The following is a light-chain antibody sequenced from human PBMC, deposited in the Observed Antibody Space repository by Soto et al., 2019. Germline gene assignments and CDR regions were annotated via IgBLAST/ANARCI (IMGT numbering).Light chain of an antibody. J-gene: IGKJ4*01. CDR3: QQYESSPLT. V-gene: IGKV3-20*01. CDR2: RAS. Sequence: EIVLTQSPDTLSLSPGERATLSCRASQSVSSALLAWYQQKPGQAPRLLIYRASTRATGIPDRFTGSGSGTDFTLTISRLEPEDFEVYYCQQYESSPLTFGGGTKLEIK. CDR1: QSVSSAL.